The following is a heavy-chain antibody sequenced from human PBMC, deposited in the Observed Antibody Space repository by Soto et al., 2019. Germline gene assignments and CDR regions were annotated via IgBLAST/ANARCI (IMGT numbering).Heavy chain of an antibody. D-gene: IGHD1-7*01. Sequence: PGGSLRLSCAASGFTFSSYAMSWVRQAPGKGLEWVSAISGSGGSTYYADSVKGRFTISRDNSKNTLYLQMNSLRAEDTAVYYCANPQNNWTYASSYGRHFWGKGTKVTVS. CDR3: ANPQNNWTYASSYGRHF. J-gene: IGHJ6*04. CDR2: ISGSGGST. CDR1: GFTFSSYA. V-gene: IGHV3-23*01.